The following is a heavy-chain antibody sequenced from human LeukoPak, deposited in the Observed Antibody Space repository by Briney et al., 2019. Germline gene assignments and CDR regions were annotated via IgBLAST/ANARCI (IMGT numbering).Heavy chain of an antibody. J-gene: IGHJ4*02. Sequence: KPSETLSLTCTVSGGSISSYYWSWIRQPPGKGLEWIGYIYYSGSTNYNPSLKSRVTISVDTYKNQFSLKLSSVTAADTAVYYCARSEPYDSSGYYLDYWGQGTLVTVSS. CDR3: ARSEPYDSSGYYLDY. D-gene: IGHD3-22*01. CDR1: GGSISSYY. V-gene: IGHV4-59*08. CDR2: IYYSGST.